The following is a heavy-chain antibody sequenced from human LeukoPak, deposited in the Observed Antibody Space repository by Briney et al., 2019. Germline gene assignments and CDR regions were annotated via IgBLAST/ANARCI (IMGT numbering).Heavy chain of an antibody. J-gene: IGHJ4*02. CDR3: AKDSYYDILTGYYNYFDY. CDR1: GFTFSSYG. D-gene: IGHD3-9*01. CDR2: IRYDGSNK. Sequence: PGGSLRLSCAASGFTFSSYGMHWVRQAPGKGLEWVAFIRYDGSNKYYADSVKGRFTISRDNSKNTLYLQMNSLRAEDTAVYYCAKDSYYDILTGYYNYFDYWGQGTLVTVSS. V-gene: IGHV3-30*02.